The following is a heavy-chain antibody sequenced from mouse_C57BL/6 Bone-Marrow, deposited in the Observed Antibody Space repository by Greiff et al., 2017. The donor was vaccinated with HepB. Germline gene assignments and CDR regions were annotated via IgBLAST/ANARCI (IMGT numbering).Heavy chain of an antibody. CDR3: ARLRFYWYVDV. CDR2: IHPNSGST. D-gene: IGHD1-1*01. CDR1: GYTFTSYW. Sequence: QVQLQQPGAELVKPGASVKLSCKASGYTFTSYWMHWVKQRPGQGLEWIGMIHPNSGSTNYNEKFKSKATLTVDKSSSTAYMQLSSLTSEDSAVYYCARLRFYWYVDVWGTGTTVTVSS. V-gene: IGHV1-64*01. J-gene: IGHJ1*03.